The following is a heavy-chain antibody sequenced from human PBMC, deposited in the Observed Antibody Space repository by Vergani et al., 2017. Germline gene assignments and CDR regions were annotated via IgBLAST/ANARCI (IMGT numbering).Heavy chain of an antibody. CDR2: ISYDGSNK. CDR3: ARSIAAAELDD. J-gene: IGHJ4*02. D-gene: IGHD6-13*01. V-gene: IGHV3-30-3*01. Sequence: QVQLVESGGGVVQPGRSLRLSCAASGFTFSSYAMHWVRQAPGKGLEWVAVISYDGSNKYYADSVKGRFTISRDNSKNTLYLQMNSLRAEDTAVYYCARSIAAAELDDWGQGTLVTVSS. CDR1: GFTFSSYA.